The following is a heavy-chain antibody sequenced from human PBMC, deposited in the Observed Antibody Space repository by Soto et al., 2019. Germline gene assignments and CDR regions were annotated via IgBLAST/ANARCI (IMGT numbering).Heavy chain of an antibody. D-gene: IGHD1-1*01. CDR2: ISYEGSNT. CDR1: GFTFDSYG. J-gene: IGHJ6*02. Sequence: QPGGSLRLSCVASGFTFDSYGIHWVRQAPGKGLQWVALISYEGSNTYYADSVRGRFTISRDNSKNTLYLQMDTLRPDDTGVYYCARVTPGNNLYYFSGLDFWGQGTSVTVSS. V-gene: IGHV3-30*04. CDR3: ARVTPGNNLYYFSGLDF.